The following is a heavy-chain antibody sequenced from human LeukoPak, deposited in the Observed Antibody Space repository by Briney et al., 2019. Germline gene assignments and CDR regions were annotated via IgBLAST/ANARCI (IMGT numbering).Heavy chain of an antibody. Sequence: PSETLSLTCTVSGGSISSSSYYWGWIRQPPGKGLEWIGSIYYSGSTYYNPSLKSRVTISVDTSKNQFSLKLSSVSAADTAVYYCASWRSSPANAHYWGQGTLVTVSS. CDR1: GGSISSSSYY. V-gene: IGHV4-39*07. CDR2: IYYSGST. CDR3: ASWRSSPANAHY. D-gene: IGHD6-6*01. J-gene: IGHJ4*02.